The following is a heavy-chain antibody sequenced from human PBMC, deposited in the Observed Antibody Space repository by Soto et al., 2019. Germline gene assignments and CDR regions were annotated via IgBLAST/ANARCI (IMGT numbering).Heavy chain of an antibody. CDR3: ARDEHTYYYDSSGYPGDY. CDR1: GYTFTSYA. CDR2: INAGNGKT. D-gene: IGHD3-22*01. V-gene: IGHV1-3*01. Sequence: QVQLVQSGAEVKKPGASVKVSCKASGYTFTSYAMHWVRQAPGQRLEWMGWINAGNGKTKYSQKFQGRVTITRDTSASTAYMELSSLRSEDTAVYYCARDEHTYYYDSSGYPGDYWGQGTLVTVSS. J-gene: IGHJ4*02.